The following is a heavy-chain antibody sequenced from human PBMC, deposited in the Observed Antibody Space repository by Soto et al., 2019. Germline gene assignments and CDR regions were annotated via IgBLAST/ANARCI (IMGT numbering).Heavy chain of an antibody. J-gene: IGHJ4*02. Sequence: QVHLVESGGGVVQPGGSLRISCEVSGFTFSDYGMHWARQAPGKGLEWVAVISDDGNNQYYPDSLRGRFTISRDNSRNTLFLQMNSLRVEDTAVYYCVKPSGWYPDYWGQGTQVTVSS. CDR1: GFTFSDYG. CDR3: VKPSGWYPDY. D-gene: IGHD6-19*01. CDR2: ISDDGNNQ. V-gene: IGHV3-30*18.